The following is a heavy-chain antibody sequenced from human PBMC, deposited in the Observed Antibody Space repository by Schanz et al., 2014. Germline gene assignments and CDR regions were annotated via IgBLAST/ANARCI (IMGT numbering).Heavy chain of an antibody. J-gene: IGHJ4*02. CDR3: AKIERNED. CDR1: GITFSSHS. D-gene: IGHD1-1*01. CDR2: ITYNGGTI. Sequence: EVQVVESGGGLVQPGGSLRLSCTASGITFSSHSFNWVRQAPGKGLEWISYITYNGGTIYYADSVKGRFTISRDNSKNTLYLQMNSLRAEDTAVYFCAKIERNEDWGQGTQVIVSS. V-gene: IGHV3-48*01.